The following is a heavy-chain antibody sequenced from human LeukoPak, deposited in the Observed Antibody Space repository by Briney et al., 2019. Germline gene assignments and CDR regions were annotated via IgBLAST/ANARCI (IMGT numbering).Heavy chain of an antibody. V-gene: IGHV1-2*06. J-gene: IGHJ6*02. D-gene: IGHD2-2*02. Sequence: ASVKVSCKASGYTFTGYYMYWVRQAPGQGLEWMGRINPNSGGTDYAQKFQGRVTMTRDTSISTAYMELSRLRSDDTAVYFCARGIVVVPAVIVRGDYGMDVWGQGTTVTVSS. CDR2: INPNSGGT. CDR3: ARGIVVVPAVIVRGDYGMDV. CDR1: GYTFTGYY.